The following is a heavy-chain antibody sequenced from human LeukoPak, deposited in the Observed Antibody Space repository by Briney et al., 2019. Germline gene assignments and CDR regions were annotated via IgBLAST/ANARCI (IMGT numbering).Heavy chain of an antibody. V-gene: IGHV4-59*08. Sequence: SETLSLTCTVSGGSISTYYWSWIRQPPGKGLEWIGYIYYSGSTNYNPSLKSRVTISVDTSKNQFSLKLSSVTAADTAVYYCARLGWPEMATVDYWGQGTLVTVSS. J-gene: IGHJ4*02. CDR3: ARLGWPEMATVDY. CDR2: IYYSGST. CDR1: GGSISTYY. D-gene: IGHD5-24*01.